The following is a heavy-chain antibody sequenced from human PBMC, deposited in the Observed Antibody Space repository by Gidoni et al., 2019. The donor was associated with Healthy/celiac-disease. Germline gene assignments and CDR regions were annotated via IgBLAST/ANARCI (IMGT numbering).Heavy chain of an antibody. Sequence: QVQLVQSGAEVKKPGSSVKVSCKASGGTFSSYAISWVRQAPGQGLEWMGGIIPIFGTANYAQKFQGRVTITADESTSTAYMELSSLRSEDTAVYYCARGIAYYDSSGYYHGGFDYWGQGTLVTVSS. CDR2: IIPIFGTA. CDR3: ARGIAYYDSSGYYHGGFDY. J-gene: IGHJ4*02. V-gene: IGHV1-69*01. D-gene: IGHD3-22*01. CDR1: GGTFSSYA.